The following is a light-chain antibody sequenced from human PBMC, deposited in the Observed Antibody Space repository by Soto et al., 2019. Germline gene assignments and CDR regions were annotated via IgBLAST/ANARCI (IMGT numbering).Light chain of an antibody. V-gene: IGLV2-14*03. CDR2: DVS. CDR3: SSYTISSPVV. Sequence: QSALTQPASVSGSPGQSITISCTGTSSDVGAYKYVSWYQQHPGKAPKLMIYDVSNRPSGVSNRFSGSKSGNTASLTISGLQAEDEADYYCSSYTISSPVVFGGGTKLTV. CDR1: SSDVGAYKY. J-gene: IGLJ2*01.